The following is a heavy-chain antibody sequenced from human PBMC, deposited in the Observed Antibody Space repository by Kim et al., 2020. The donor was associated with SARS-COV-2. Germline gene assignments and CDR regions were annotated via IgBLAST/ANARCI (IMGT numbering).Heavy chain of an antibody. CDR3: ARDRGSIAAADYYGMDV. CDR2: IWYDGSNK. Sequence: GGSLRLSCAASGFTFSSYGMHWVRQAPGKGLEWVAVIWYDGSNKYYADSVKGRFTISRDNSKNTLYLQMNSLRAEDTAVYYCARDRGSIAAADYYGMDVWDQGTTVAVS. D-gene: IGHD6-13*01. V-gene: IGHV3-33*01. CDR1: GFTFSSYG. J-gene: IGHJ6*02.